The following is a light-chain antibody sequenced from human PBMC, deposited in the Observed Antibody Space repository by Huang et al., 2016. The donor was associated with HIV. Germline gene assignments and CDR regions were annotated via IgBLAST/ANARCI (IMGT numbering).Light chain of an antibody. J-gene: IGKJ4*01. CDR3: QQYLSSPLT. Sequence: DIVLTQSPGTLSLSPGARAALSCRASQNITNHYLSWYHQRSGQAPRLLIYGASNRAMGIPDRFSGSGSGTDFTLIINRLEPQDSAVYYCQQYLSSPLTFGGGTNVEIK. V-gene: IGKV3-20*01. CDR2: GAS. CDR1: QNITNHY.